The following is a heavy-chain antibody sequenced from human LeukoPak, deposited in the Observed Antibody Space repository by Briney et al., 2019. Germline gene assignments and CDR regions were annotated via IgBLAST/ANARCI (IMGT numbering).Heavy chain of an antibody. CDR3: AKAQGYCSSTSCYTGPKDAFDI. CDR1: GFTFSSYS. Sequence: GGSLRLSCAASGFTFSSYSMNWVRQAPGKGLEWVAVISYDGSNKYYADSVKGRFTISRDNSKNTLYLQMNSLRAEDTAVYYCAKAQGYCSSTSCYTGPKDAFDIWGQGTMVTVSS. D-gene: IGHD2-2*02. V-gene: IGHV3-30*18. CDR2: ISYDGSNK. J-gene: IGHJ3*02.